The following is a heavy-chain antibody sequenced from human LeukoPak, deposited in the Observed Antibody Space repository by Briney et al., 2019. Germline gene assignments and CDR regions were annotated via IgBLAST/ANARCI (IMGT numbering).Heavy chain of an antibody. V-gene: IGHV4-59*08. CDR1: GGSISSYY. Sequence: SETLSLTCTVSGGSISSYYWSWIRQPPGKGLEWIGYIYYSGSTNCNPSLKSRVTISVDTSKNQFSLKLSSVTAADTAVYYCAGSSGPLVLDYWGQGTLVTVSS. D-gene: IGHD3-22*01. CDR3: AGSSGPLVLDY. J-gene: IGHJ4*02. CDR2: IYYSGST.